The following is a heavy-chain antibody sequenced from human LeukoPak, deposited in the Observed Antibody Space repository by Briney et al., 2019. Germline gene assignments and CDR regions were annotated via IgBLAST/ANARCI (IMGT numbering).Heavy chain of an antibody. CDR3: ARHEIDYDFWSGPTTFIY. D-gene: IGHD3-3*01. CDR1: GGSISSSSYY. Sequence: KPSETLSLXCTVSGGSISSSSYYWGWIRQPPGKGLEWIGSIYYSGITYYNPYLKSRVTISVDTSKNQFSLKLSSVTAADTAVYYCARHEIDYDFWSGPTTFIYWGQGTLVTVSS. CDR2: IYYSGIT. J-gene: IGHJ4*02. V-gene: IGHV4-39*01.